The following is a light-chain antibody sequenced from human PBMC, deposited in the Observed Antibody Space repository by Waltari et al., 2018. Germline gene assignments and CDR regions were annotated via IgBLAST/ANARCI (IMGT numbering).Light chain of an antibody. Sequence: QSALTQPASVSGSPGQSITISCAGTSSDLGGYTYVPWYQQHPGKAPKLIIYDVRKRPSGVSNRFSGSKSGNTASLTISGLQAEDGADYYCSSYTTSSTYVFGGGTTLTVL. J-gene: IGLJ2*01. CDR2: DVR. CDR1: SSDLGGYTY. V-gene: IGLV2-14*03. CDR3: SSYTTSSTYV.